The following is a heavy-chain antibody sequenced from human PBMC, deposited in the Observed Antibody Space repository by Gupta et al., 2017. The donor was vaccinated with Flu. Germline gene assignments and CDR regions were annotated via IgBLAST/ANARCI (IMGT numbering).Heavy chain of an antibody. V-gene: IGHV3-15*01. CDR2: IKSKTDGGTT. J-gene: IGHJ4*02. Sequence: EVQLVESGGGLVKPGGSLRLSCAASGFTFSNAWMSWVRQAPGKGLEWVGRIKSKTDGGTTDYAAPVKGRFTISRDDSKNTLYLQMNSLKTEDTAVYYCTTGMMGATDFDYWGQGTLVTVSS. CDR1: GFTFSNAW. D-gene: IGHD1-26*01. CDR3: TTGMMGATDFDY.